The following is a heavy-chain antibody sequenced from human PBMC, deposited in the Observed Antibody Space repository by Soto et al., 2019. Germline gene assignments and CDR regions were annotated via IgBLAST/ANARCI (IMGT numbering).Heavy chain of an antibody. D-gene: IGHD6-6*01. V-gene: IGHV4-59*01. CDR1: GGSISSYY. Sequence: SETLSLTCTVSGGSISSYYWSWIRQPPGKGLEWIGYIYYSGSTNYNPSLKSRVTISVDTSKNQFSLKLSSETAADTAVYYCARGPPYSSSYYFDYWGQGTLVTVSS. J-gene: IGHJ4*02. CDR2: IYYSGST. CDR3: ARGPPYSSSYYFDY.